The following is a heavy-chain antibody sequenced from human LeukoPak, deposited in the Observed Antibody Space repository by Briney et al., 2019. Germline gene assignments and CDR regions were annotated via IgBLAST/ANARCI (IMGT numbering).Heavy chain of an antibody. CDR3: AKGGSSGQYMAFDI. V-gene: IGHV3-23*01. J-gene: IGHJ3*02. CDR1: GFTFSSYA. CDR2: ISGSGVST. Sequence: PGGSLRLSCAASGFTFSSYAMTWVRQTPGKGLEWVSAISGSGVSTYYTDSVKGRFTISRDNSKNTLSLQMNSLRADDTAVYYCAKGGSSGQYMAFDIWGQGTMVTVSS. D-gene: IGHD6-19*01.